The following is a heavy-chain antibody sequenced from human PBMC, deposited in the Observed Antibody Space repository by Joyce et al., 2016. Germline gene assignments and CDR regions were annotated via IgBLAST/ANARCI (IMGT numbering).Heavy chain of an antibody. Sequence: QIHLVESGGAVVQPGRSLRLSCSASGFTFSDYGMHWVRQAPGKGLEWVAIIGYDGQNIYYADSVKGRFTISRDKSKNTLYLQMNSLRAEDTAMYYCARDSADYDSSAHLDYWGQGALVTVSS. CDR3: ARDSADYDSSAHLDY. V-gene: IGHV3-33*01. CDR1: GFTFSDYG. CDR2: IGYDGQNI. J-gene: IGHJ4*02. D-gene: IGHD3-22*01.